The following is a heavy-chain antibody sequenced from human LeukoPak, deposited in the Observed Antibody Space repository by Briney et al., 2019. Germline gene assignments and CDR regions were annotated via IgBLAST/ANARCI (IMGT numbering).Heavy chain of an antibody. J-gene: IGHJ4*02. Sequence: ASVKVSCKASGYTFTGYYMHWVRQAPGQGLEWMGWINPNSGGTNYAQKFQGRVTMTRDTSISTAYMELSSLRSEDTAVYYCARENYGDYSLADYWGQGTLVTVSS. CDR3: ARENYGDYSLADY. D-gene: IGHD4-17*01. CDR1: GYTFTGYY. V-gene: IGHV1-2*02. CDR2: INPNSGGT.